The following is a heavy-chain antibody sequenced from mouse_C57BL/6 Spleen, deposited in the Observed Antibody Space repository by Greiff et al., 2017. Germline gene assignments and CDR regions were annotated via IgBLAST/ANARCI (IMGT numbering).Heavy chain of an antibody. Sequence: EVQLQQSGPVLVKPGASVKMSCKASGYTFTDYYMNWVKQSHGKSLEWIGVINPYNGGTSYNQKFKGKATLTVDKSSSTAYMELNSLTSEDSAVYYCARSDYYSNYETMDYWGQGTSVTVSS. D-gene: IGHD2-5*01. J-gene: IGHJ4*01. CDR3: ARSDYYSNYETMDY. V-gene: IGHV1-19*01. CDR1: GYTFTDYY. CDR2: INPYNGGT.